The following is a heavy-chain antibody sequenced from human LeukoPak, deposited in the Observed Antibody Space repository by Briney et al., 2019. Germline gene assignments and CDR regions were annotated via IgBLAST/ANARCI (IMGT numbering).Heavy chain of an antibody. J-gene: IGHJ3*02. CDR1: GFTFSSYG. Sequence: GGTLRLSCAASGFTFSSYGMSWVRQAPGKGLEWVSAISGSGGSTYYADSVKGRFTISRDNSKNTLYLQMNSLRAEDTAVYYCAKDWPNWNDEPAFDIWGQGTMVTVSS. V-gene: IGHV3-23*01. D-gene: IGHD1-1*01. CDR3: AKDWPNWNDEPAFDI. CDR2: ISGSGGST.